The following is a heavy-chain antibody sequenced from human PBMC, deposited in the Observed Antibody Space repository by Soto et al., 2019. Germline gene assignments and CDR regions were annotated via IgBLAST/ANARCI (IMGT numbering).Heavy chain of an antibody. V-gene: IGHV3-33*01. J-gene: IGHJ4*02. Sequence: QVQLVESGGGVVQPGRSLRLSCAASGFTFSSYGMHWVRQAPGKGLEWVAVIWYDGSNKYYADSVKGRFTISRDNSKNTLYLQMNSLRAEDTAVYYCARGLWFGELLTESYCGQGTLVTVSS. CDR2: IWYDGSNK. D-gene: IGHD3-10*01. CDR3: ARGLWFGELLTESY. CDR1: GFTFSSYG.